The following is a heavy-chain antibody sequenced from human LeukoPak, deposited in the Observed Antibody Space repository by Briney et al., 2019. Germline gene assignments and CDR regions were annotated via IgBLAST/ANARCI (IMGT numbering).Heavy chain of an antibody. Sequence: GGSLRLSCAASGFTFDNYAMTWVRQAPGKGLEWVSGIGGSGDGTYYADSVKGRFTISRDNSKNTLYLQMNSLRAEDTAVYYCAKDQGNCSGGSCYYFDYWGQGTLVTVSS. CDR2: IGGSGDGT. CDR1: GFTFDNYA. D-gene: IGHD2-15*01. CDR3: AKDQGNCSGGSCYYFDY. J-gene: IGHJ4*02. V-gene: IGHV3-23*01.